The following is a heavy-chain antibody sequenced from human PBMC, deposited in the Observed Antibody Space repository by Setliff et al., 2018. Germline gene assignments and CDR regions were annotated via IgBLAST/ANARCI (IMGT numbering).Heavy chain of an antibody. D-gene: IGHD3-10*01. CDR2: LDNDGST. CDR1: GVTVSAYD. V-gene: IGHV3-53*01. Sequence: PGGSLRLSCAASGVTVSAYDMSWVRQAPGKGLEWVSLLDNDGSTYYADSVKGRFTISRGTSKNTLYLQMSSLRTEDTAVYYCRLWFAELLRDSWGQGTPVTVSS. CDR3: RLWFAELLRDS. J-gene: IGHJ4*02.